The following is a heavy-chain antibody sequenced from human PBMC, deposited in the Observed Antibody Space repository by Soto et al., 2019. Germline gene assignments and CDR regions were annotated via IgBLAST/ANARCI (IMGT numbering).Heavy chain of an antibody. Sequence: EVQLVESGGGLVQPGRSLRLSCAASGFTFVDYAMHWVRQAPGKGLELVSGISWNSGSIGYADSVKGRFTISRDNAKNSLYLQINSLRAEDTALYYCAKAYRDDGEPSDYWGQVTLVTVSS. CDR2: ISWNSGSI. CDR1: GFTFVDYA. J-gene: IGHJ4*02. D-gene: IGHD4-17*01. CDR3: AKAYRDDGEPSDY. V-gene: IGHV3-9*01.